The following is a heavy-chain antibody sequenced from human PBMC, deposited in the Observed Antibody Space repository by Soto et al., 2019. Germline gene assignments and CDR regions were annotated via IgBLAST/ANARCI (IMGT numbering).Heavy chain of an antibody. CDR3: VRPLPSGRNYGLDV. D-gene: IGHD3-10*01. Sequence: GGSLRLSCAASGLTVSNAYMAWVRQAPGMGLEWVSVIYDNGTTYYADSVKGRFTISRDTSTNTLSLQMDSLRAEDTAVYYCVRPLPSGRNYGLDVWGQGTTVSVSS. V-gene: IGHV3-53*01. CDR2: IYDNGTT. CDR1: GLTVSNAY. J-gene: IGHJ6*02.